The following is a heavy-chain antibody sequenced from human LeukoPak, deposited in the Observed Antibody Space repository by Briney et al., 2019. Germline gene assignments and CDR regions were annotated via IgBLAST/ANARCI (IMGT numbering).Heavy chain of an antibody. J-gene: IGHJ4*02. D-gene: IGHD4-17*01. CDR2: INQSGST. CDR1: GGSLSGYY. V-gene: IGHV4-34*01. CDR3: ARGDYGDYPSY. Sequence: PSETLSLTCGVYGGSLSGYYWSWIRQPPGKGLEWIGEINQSGSTNYNPSLKSRVTISGDTSKNQFSLKLTSVTAADTAVYYCARGDYGDYPSYWGQGTLVTVSS.